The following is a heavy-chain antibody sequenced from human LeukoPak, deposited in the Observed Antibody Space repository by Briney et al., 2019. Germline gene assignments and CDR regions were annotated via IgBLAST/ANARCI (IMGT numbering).Heavy chain of an antibody. CDR2: IYYSGST. CDR3: ARVTKDGSGLVEYFQH. Sequence: KPSETLSLTCTVSGGSVSSGSYYWSWIRQPPGKGLEWIGYIYYSGSTNYNPSLKSRVTISVDTSKNQFSLKLSSVTAADTAVYYCARVTKDGSGLVEYFQHWGQGTLVTVSS. D-gene: IGHD6-19*01. V-gene: IGHV4-61*01. CDR1: GGSVSSGSYY. J-gene: IGHJ1*01.